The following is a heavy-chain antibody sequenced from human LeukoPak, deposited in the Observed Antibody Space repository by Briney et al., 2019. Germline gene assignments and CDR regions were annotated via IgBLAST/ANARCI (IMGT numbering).Heavy chain of an antibody. J-gene: IGHJ4*02. CDR3: ARDSGDGSFDY. D-gene: IGHD3-10*01. CDR2: IWYDGSNK. Sequence: GRSLRLSCAASGFTFSSYGMHWVRQAPGKGLEWVAVIWYDGSNKYYADSVKGRFTISRDNSKNTLYLQMNSLRAEDTAVYYCARDSGDGSFDYWGQGSLVTVSS. CDR1: GFTFSSYG. V-gene: IGHV3-33*01.